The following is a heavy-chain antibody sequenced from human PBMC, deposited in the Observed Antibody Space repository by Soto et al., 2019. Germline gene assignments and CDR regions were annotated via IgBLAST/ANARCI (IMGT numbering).Heavy chain of an antibody. CDR1: GGSISSYY. CDR3: AGQYSFGSYGMDV. V-gene: IGHV4-59*08. Sequence: QVQLQESGPGLVKPSETLSLTCTVSGGSISSYYWSWIRQPPVKGLEWIGYIYYSGSTNYNPSLKSRVTISVDTSKNQFSLKLSSVTAADTAVYYCAGQYSFGSYGMDVWGQGTTVTVSS. D-gene: IGHD5-18*01. CDR2: IYYSGST. J-gene: IGHJ6*02.